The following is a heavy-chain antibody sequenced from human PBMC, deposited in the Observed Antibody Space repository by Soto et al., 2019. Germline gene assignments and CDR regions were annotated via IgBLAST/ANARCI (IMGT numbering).Heavy chain of an antibody. CDR1: GFTFSSYW. Sequence: EVQLVESGGGLVQPGGSLRLSCAASGFTFSSYWMHWVRQAPGKGLVWVSRINSDGSSTSYADSVKGRFTISRDNAKNTLYLQMNSLRAEDTAVYCCASGGYCSSTSCYGSYYYGMDVWGQGTTVTVSS. V-gene: IGHV3-74*01. CDR3: ASGGYCSSTSCYGSYYYGMDV. CDR2: INSDGSST. J-gene: IGHJ6*02. D-gene: IGHD2-2*01.